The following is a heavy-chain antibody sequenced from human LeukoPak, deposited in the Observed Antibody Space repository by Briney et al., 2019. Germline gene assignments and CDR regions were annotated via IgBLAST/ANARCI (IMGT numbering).Heavy chain of an antibody. D-gene: IGHD3-16*01. CDR2: ISWNSGSI. CDR3: AKDMGGRTHYYMDV. V-gene: IGHV3-9*01. Sequence: GRSLGLSCVAAGCAVDEYAIRWARQAPGKSLEWVSGISWNSGSIGYADSVKGRFTISRDNAKNSLYLQMNSLRAEDTALYYCAKDMGGRTHYYMDVWGKGTTVTVSS. J-gene: IGHJ6*03. CDR1: GCAVDEYA.